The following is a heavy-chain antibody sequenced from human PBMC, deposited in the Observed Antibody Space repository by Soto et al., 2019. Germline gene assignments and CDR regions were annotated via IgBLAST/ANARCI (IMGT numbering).Heavy chain of an antibody. CDR2: INHSGST. Sequence: PSETLSLTCAVYGGSFSGYYWSWIRQPPGKGLEWIGEINHSGSTNYNPSLKSRVTISVDTSKNQFSLKLSSVTAADTAVYYCARGRDTAMVYNWFDPWGQGTLVTSPQ. CDR3: ARGRDTAMVYNWFDP. D-gene: IGHD5-18*01. J-gene: IGHJ5*02. CDR1: GGSFSGYY. V-gene: IGHV4-34*01.